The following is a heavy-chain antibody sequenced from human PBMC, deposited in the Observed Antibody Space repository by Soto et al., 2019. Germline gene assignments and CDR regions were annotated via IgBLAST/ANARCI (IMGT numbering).Heavy chain of an antibody. D-gene: IGHD1-26*01. V-gene: IGHV1-18*01. Sequence: QVLLMPSGPEVKKPGASVKVSCKASGYTFHNYGLSWVRQVPGQGLEWMGWISGYNGNTNYAPKIQGRVTVTRDTSTATAYMELRSLRSDDTAIYYCARGSESFDLWGQGTLVTVSS. CDR2: ISGYNGNT. CDR1: GYTFHNYG. CDR3: ARGSESFDL. J-gene: IGHJ4*02.